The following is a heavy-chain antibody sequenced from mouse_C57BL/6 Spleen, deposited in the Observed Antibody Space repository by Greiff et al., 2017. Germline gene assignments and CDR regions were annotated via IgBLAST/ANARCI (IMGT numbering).Heavy chain of an antibody. CDR3: ARHYSSGYLYAMDY. Sequence: VKVVESGPGLVAPSQSLSITCTVSGFSLTSYGVHWVRQPPGKGLEWLVVIWSDGSTTYNSALNSRLSTSKDNSKSQVFLKMNSLQTDDTAMYYCARHYSSGYLYAMDYCGQGTSVTVSS. D-gene: IGHD3-2*02. V-gene: IGHV2-6-1*01. CDR2: IWSDGST. CDR1: GFSLTSYG. J-gene: IGHJ4*01.